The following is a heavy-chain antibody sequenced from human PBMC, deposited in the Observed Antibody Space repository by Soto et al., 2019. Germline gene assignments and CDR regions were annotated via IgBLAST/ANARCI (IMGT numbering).Heavy chain of an antibody. CDR2: ISSSSSYI. CDR3: ARDRLAARPPNYFDY. CDR1: GFTFSSYS. V-gene: IGHV3-21*01. Sequence: GGSLRLSCAASGFTFSSYSMNWVRQAPGKGLEWVSSISSSSSYIYYADSVKGRFTISRDNAKNSLYLQMNSLRAEDTAVYYCARDRLAARPPNYFDYWGQGTLVTVSS. J-gene: IGHJ4*02. D-gene: IGHD6-6*01.